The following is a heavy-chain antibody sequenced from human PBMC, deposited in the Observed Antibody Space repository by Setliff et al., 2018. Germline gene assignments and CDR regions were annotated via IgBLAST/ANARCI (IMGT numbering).Heavy chain of an antibody. CDR3: ARARSGDYSDSTGYLDY. Sequence: SLTCPVSGGSISTSSYWGWIRQPPGKGLEWIGSIYYSGTTYYNPSLKSRVTISVDTSKNQFSLKLSSVSAADTAVYYCARARSGDYSDSTGYLDYWGQGTLVTVSS. J-gene: IGHJ4*02. V-gene: IGHV4-39*01. CDR1: GGSISTSSY. D-gene: IGHD3-22*01. CDR2: IYYSGTT.